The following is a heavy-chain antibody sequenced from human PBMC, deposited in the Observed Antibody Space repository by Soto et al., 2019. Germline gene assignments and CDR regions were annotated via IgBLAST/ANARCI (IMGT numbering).Heavy chain of an antibody. J-gene: IGHJ4*02. Sequence: GASVNGSCKASGYTFTGYYMHWVRQAPGQGLEWMGWINPNSGGANYAQKFQGWVTMTRDTSISTAYMELSRLRSDDTAVYYCARGLDSGGWSYYFDYWGQGTLVTVSS. CDR2: INPNSGGA. V-gene: IGHV1-2*04. CDR1: GYTFTGYY. CDR3: ARGLDSGGWSYYFDY. D-gene: IGHD6-19*01.